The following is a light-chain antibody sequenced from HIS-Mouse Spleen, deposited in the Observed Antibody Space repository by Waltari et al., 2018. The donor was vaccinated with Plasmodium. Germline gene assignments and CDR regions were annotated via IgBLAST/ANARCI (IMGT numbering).Light chain of an antibody. V-gene: IGLV2-23*01. CDR3: CSYAGSRMV. J-gene: IGLJ2*01. Sequence: QSALTQPASVSGSPGQSITISCPGTSSDVGSYNLVSWYQQHPGKAPKLMIDEGSKRPSGVSNRFSCSKSGNTASLTIAGLQAEDEADYYGCSYAGSRMVFGGGTKLTVL. CDR1: SSDVGSYNL. CDR2: EGS.